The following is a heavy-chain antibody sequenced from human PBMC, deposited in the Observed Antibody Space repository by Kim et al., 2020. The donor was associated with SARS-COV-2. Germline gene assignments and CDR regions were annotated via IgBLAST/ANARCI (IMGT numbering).Heavy chain of an antibody. CDR3: AREGAWSQGYWDFDG. J-gene: IGHJ2*01. V-gene: IGHV3-23*01. D-gene: IGHD2-15*01. Sequence: GGSLRLSCVASGIPFSGHAMTWVRQAPGKGLKWVSGISMSGDGTFYADSVKGRFTISRDNSKNTVDLQMDSLRVEDTAIYYCAREGAWSQGYWDFDGWGR. CDR2: ISMSGDGT. CDR1: GIPFSGHA.